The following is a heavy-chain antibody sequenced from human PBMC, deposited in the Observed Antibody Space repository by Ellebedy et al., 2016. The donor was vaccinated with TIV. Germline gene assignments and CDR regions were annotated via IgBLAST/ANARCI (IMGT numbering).Heavy chain of an antibody. Sequence: GESLKISCAASGFTFSSYSMNWVRQAPGKGLEWVSSISSSSSYIYYADSVKGRFTISRDNAKNSLYLQLNSLRAEDTAVYYCARYGSGSYSLDYWGQGTLVTVSS. CDR2: ISSSSSYI. V-gene: IGHV3-21*01. CDR1: GFTFSSYS. CDR3: ARYGSGSYSLDY. D-gene: IGHD3-10*01. J-gene: IGHJ4*02.